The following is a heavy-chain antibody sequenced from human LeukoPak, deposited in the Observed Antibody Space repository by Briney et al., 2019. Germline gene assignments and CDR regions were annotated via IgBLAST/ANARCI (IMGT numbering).Heavy chain of an antibody. V-gene: IGHV1-69*02. CDR2: IIPILGIA. D-gene: IGHD6-13*01. J-gene: IGHJ4*02. Sequence: SVKVSCKTSGYTFTDYYIHWVRQAPGQGLEWMGRIIPILGIANYAQKFQGRVTITADKSTSTAYMELSSLRSEDTAVYYCASALRFPGIAAAGWGQGTLVTVSS. CDR3: ASALRFPGIAAAG. CDR1: GYTFTDYY.